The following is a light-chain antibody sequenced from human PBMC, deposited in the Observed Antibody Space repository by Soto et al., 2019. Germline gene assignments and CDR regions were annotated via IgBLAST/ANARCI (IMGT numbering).Light chain of an antibody. J-gene: IGKJ1*01. CDR1: QSISSY. Sequence: DVHVSLTPYSLSASVGDRVNITCLASQSISSYLNWYQQKPGKAPTLLIYAASSLQSGVPSRFSGSGSGTDFTLTISSLQPEDFATYYCQQTYRSSWTFGPGTKVDIK. CDR2: AAS. CDR3: QQTYRSSWT. V-gene: IGKV1-39*01.